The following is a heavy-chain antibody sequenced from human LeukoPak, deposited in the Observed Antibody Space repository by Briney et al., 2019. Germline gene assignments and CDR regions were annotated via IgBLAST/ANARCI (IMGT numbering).Heavy chain of an antibody. J-gene: IGHJ6*02. CDR1: GGSFSVYY. CDR3: ARGRKFSFLNCSGGSCYSRAQYGMDV. CDR2: INHSGST. D-gene: IGHD2-15*01. V-gene: IGHV4-34*01. Sequence: SETLSLTCAVYGGSFSVYYWSWIRQPPGKGLEWIGEINHSGSTNYNPSLKSRVTISVDTSKNQFSLKLNSVTAADTAVYYCARGRKFSFLNCSGGSCYSRAQYGMDVWGQGTTVTVSS.